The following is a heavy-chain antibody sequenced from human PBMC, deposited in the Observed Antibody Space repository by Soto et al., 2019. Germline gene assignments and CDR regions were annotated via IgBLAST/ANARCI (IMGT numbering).Heavy chain of an antibody. V-gene: IGHV3-30*18. J-gene: IGHJ6*02. CDR1: GFTFSSYG. CDR2: ISYDGSNK. Sequence: QVQLVESGGGVVQPGRSLRLSCAASGFTFSSYGMHWVRQAPGKGLEWVAVISYDGSNKYYADSVKGRFTISRDNSKNTLYLQMNSLRAEDTAVYYCAKDRGAFLTTVTTCLDVWGQGTTVTVSS. D-gene: IGHD4-17*01. CDR3: AKDRGAFLTTVTTCLDV.